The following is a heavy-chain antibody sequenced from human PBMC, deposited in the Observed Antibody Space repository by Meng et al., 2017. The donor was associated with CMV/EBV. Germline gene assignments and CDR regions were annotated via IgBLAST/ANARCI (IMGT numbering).Heavy chain of an antibody. CDR1: GYTFTSYD. D-gene: IGHD6-13*01. Sequence: ASVKVSCKASGYTFTSYDINWVRQATGQGLEWMGWMNPNSGNTGYAQKFQGRVTITRNTSISTAYMEPSSLRSEDTAVYYCARGSRVGIAAAGTATQLYYFDYWGQGTLVTVSS. J-gene: IGHJ4*02. CDR2: MNPNSGNT. V-gene: IGHV1-8*03. CDR3: ARGSRVGIAAAGTATQLYYFDY.